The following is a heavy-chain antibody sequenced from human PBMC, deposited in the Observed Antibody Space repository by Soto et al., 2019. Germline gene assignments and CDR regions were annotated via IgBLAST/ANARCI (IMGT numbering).Heavy chain of an antibody. CDR1: GYTFTSYD. V-gene: IGHV1-8*01. Sequence: ASVKVSCKASGYTFTSYDINWVRQATGQGLEWMGWMNPNSGNTGYAQKFQGRVTMTRNTSISTAYMELSSLRSEDTAVYYCATSVAGKPEYFQHWGQGTLVTVSS. CDR2: MNPNSGNT. D-gene: IGHD6-19*01. J-gene: IGHJ1*01. CDR3: ATSVAGKPEYFQH.